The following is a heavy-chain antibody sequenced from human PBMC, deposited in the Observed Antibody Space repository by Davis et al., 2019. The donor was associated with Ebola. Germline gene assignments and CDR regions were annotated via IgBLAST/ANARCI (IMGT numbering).Heavy chain of an antibody. J-gene: IGHJ4*02. D-gene: IGHD5-24*01. CDR2: INHSGST. V-gene: IGHV4-34*01. Sequence: SETLSLTCTVSGGSISSYYWSWTRQPPGKGLEWIGEINHSGSTNYNPSLKSRVTISVDTSKNQFSLELSSVTAADTAVYYCSRGTDAYKSGVDWGQGTLVTVSS. CDR1: GGSISSYY. CDR3: SRGTDAYKSGVD.